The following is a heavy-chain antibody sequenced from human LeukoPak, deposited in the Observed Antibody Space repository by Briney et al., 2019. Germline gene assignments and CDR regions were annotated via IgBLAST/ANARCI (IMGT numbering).Heavy chain of an antibody. Sequence: SETLSLTCTVSGYSISSGYYWGWIRQPPGKGLEWIGSIYHSGSTYYNPSLKSRVTISVDTSKNQFSLKLSSVTAADTAVYYCARVAAARPLFDYWGQGTLVTVSS. J-gene: IGHJ4*02. D-gene: IGHD6-13*01. CDR1: GYSISSGYY. V-gene: IGHV4-38-2*02. CDR2: IYHSGST. CDR3: ARVAAARPLFDY.